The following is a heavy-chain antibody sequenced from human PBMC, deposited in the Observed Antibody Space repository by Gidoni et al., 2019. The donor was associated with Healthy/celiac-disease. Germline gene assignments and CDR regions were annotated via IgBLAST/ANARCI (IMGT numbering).Heavy chain of an antibody. D-gene: IGHD3-10*01. Sequence: QVPLVASGGGVGQPGRALRLSCAASGFHFSSYARHWVRQAPGKGLGWVAVISYDGSNKYYADSVKGRFTISRDNSKNTLYLQMNSLRAEDTAVYYCARDLVGGSGSFDYWGQGTLVTVSS. CDR1: GFHFSSYA. CDR3: ARDLVGGSGSFDY. CDR2: ISYDGSNK. J-gene: IGHJ4*02. V-gene: IGHV3-30-3*01.